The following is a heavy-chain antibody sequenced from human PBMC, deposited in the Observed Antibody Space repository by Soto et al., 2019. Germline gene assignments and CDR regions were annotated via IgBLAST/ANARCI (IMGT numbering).Heavy chain of an antibody. CDR3: SRRSMYGDYDS. CDR2: INPSEYST. CDR1: GYTLTRHY. Sequence: QVQLVQSGAEVKKPGDSVRVSCKASGYTLTRHYLYWVRQAPGEGLEWMGLINPSEYSTLYARKFQGRVTMTRDTSTSTVYMELSNLRSEDTAVYYCSRRSMYGDYDSWGQGTLVTVSS. V-gene: IGHV1-46*03. J-gene: IGHJ5*01. D-gene: IGHD4-17*01.